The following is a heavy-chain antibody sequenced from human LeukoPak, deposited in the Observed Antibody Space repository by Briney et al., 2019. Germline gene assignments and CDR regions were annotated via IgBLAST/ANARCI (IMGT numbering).Heavy chain of an antibody. CDR1: GGTFSSYA. Sequence: SVKVSCKASGGTFSSYAISWVRQAPGQGLEWMGGIIPIFGTANYAQKFQGRVTITTDESTSTAYMELSSLRSEDTAVYYCARGGHGPEAFDIWGQGTMVTVSS. CDR3: ARGGHGPEAFDI. V-gene: IGHV1-69*05. J-gene: IGHJ3*02. CDR2: IIPIFGTA.